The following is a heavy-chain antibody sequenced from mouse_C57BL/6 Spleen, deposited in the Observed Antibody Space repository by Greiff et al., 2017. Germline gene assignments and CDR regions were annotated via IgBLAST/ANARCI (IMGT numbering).Heavy chain of an antibody. CDR1: GYTFTSYG. CDR2: IYPRSGNT. V-gene: IGHV1-81*01. D-gene: IGHD1-1*01. Sequence: QVQLKESGAELARPGASVKLSCKASGYTFTSYGISWVKQRTGQGLEWIGEIYPRSGNTYYNEKFKGKATLTADKSSSTAYMELRSLTSEDSAVYFCAREDYGSSYGFAYWGQGTLVTVSA. CDR3: AREDYGSSYGFAY. J-gene: IGHJ3*01.